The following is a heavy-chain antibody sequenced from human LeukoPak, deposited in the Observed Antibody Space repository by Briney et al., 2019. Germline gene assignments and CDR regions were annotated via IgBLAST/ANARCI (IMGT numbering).Heavy chain of an antibody. J-gene: IGHJ4*02. D-gene: IGHD6-6*01. Sequence: PGGSLRLSCAASGFTFSSYSMNWVRQAPGKGLEWVSSISSSSSYIYYADSVKGRFTISRDNAKNTLYLQMNSLRAEDTAVYYCAASIETRGDYWGQGTLVTVSS. CDR2: ISSSSSYI. CDR3: AASIETRGDY. V-gene: IGHV3-21*01. CDR1: GFTFSSYS.